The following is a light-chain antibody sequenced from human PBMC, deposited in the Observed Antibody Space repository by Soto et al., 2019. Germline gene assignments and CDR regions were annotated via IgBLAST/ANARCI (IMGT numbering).Light chain of an antibody. CDR2: DTS. CDR1: QSINSY. J-gene: IGKJ1*01. V-gene: IGKV3-11*01. CDR3: QQRSNWPT. Sequence: EIVLTQSPASLSLSPGERATLSCRASQSINSYLAWYQQKPGQAPRLLIYDTSNRATGVPARFSGSGSETDFTLTISSLEPEDYAVYYCQQRSNWPTFGQGTKVDIK.